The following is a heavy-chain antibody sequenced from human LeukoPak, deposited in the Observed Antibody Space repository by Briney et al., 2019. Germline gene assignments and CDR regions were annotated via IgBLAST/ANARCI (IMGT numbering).Heavy chain of an antibody. J-gene: IGHJ2*01. D-gene: IGHD2-8*01. Sequence: PSETLSFTCAVSGGSISSGGYSWSWIRQPPGKGLEWIGYIYHSGSTYYNPSLKSRVTISVDRSKNQFSLKLSSVTAADTAVYYCARGGYCTNGVCLYWYFDLWGRGTLVTVSS. CDR3: ARGGYCTNGVCLYWYFDL. V-gene: IGHV4-30-2*01. CDR2: IYHSGST. CDR1: GGSISSGGYS.